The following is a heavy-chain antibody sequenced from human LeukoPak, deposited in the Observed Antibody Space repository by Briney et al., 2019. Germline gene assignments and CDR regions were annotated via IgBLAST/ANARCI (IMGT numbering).Heavy chain of an antibody. CDR2: IKQDGSEK. V-gene: IGHV3-7*01. Sequence: PGGSLRLSCAASGFTFSSYWMSWVRQAPGKGLEWVANIKQDGSEKYYVDSVKGRFTISRDNAKNSLYLQMNSLRAEDTAVYYCARDPNYYDSSGYYFDYWGQGTLVTVSS. D-gene: IGHD3-22*01. CDR1: GFTFSSYW. J-gene: IGHJ4*02. CDR3: ARDPNYYDSSGYYFDY.